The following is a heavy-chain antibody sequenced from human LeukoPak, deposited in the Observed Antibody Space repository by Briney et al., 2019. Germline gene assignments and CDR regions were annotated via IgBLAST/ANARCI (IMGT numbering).Heavy chain of an antibody. J-gene: IGHJ4*02. Sequence: GGSLRLPCAASGFTFSSYAMSWVRQAPGKGLDWVSLISDSVGGTYYADSVKGRFTISRDNSKNTLYLQMNSLRAEDTAVYYRAKGGSSGWYHLDYWGQGTLVTVSS. CDR1: GFTFSSYA. CDR3: AKGGSSGWYHLDY. V-gene: IGHV3-23*01. CDR2: ISDSVGGT. D-gene: IGHD6-19*01.